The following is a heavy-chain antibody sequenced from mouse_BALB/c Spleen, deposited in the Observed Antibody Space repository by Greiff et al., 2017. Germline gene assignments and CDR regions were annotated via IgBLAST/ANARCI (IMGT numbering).Heavy chain of an antibody. D-gene: IGHD2-14*01. CDR3: AREDYYRYAMDY. CDR1: GFTFSSFG. V-gene: IGHV5-17*02. Sequence: EVPLVASGGGLVQPGGSRKLSCAASGFTFSSFGMHWVRQAPEKGLEWVAYISSASSTIYYADTVKGRFTISRDNPKNTLFLQMTSLRSEDTAMYYCAREDYYRYAMDYWGQGTSVTVAS. CDR2: ISSASSTI. J-gene: IGHJ4*01.